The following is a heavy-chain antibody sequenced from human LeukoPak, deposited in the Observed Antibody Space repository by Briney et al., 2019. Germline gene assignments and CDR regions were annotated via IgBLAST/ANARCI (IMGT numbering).Heavy chain of an antibody. CDR2: IYYSGST. D-gene: IGHD6-13*01. CDR1: GGSISSFY. Sequence: SETLSLTCTVSGGSISSFYWSWIRQPPGKGLGWIGYIYYSGSTNYNPSLKSRVTISVDTSKNQFSLRLNSVTAADTAVYYCARLSSGSSSWYDIDYWGQGTLVTVSS. J-gene: IGHJ4*02. V-gene: IGHV4-59*08. CDR3: ARLSSGSSSWYDIDY.